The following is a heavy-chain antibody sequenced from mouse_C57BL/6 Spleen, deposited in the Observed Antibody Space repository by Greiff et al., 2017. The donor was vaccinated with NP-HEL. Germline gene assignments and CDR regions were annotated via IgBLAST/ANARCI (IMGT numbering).Heavy chain of an antibody. CDR3: ARYSQLITTEAMDY. D-gene: IGHD1-1*01. CDR1: GFTFSDYG. Sequence: EVQGVESGGGLVKPGGSLKLSCAASGFTFSDYGMHWVRQAPEKGLEWVAYISSGSSTIYYADTVKGRFTISRDNAKNTLFLQMTSLRSEDTAMYYCARYSQLITTEAMDYWGQGTSVTVSS. CDR2: ISSGSSTI. V-gene: IGHV5-17*01. J-gene: IGHJ4*01.